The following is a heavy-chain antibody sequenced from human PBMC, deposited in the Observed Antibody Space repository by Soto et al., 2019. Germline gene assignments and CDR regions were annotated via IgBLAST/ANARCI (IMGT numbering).Heavy chain of an antibody. Sequence: GESLKISCAASGFTFSNAWMSWVRQAPGKGLEWVGRIKSKTDGGTTDYAAPVKGRFTISRDDSKNTLYLQMNSLKTEDTAVYYCTTPPDYYDSSGYYYDYWGQGTLVTVSS. D-gene: IGHD3-22*01. CDR2: IKSKTDGGTT. CDR3: TTPPDYYDSSGYYYDY. CDR1: GFTFSNAW. J-gene: IGHJ4*02. V-gene: IGHV3-15*01.